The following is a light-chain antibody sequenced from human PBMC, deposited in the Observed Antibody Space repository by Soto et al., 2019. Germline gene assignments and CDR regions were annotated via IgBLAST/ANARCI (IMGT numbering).Light chain of an antibody. CDR2: RVS. J-gene: IGKJ1*01. CDR1: QSLVYSDGNTY. CDR3: LQGTDWPWT. V-gene: IGKV2-30*01. Sequence: DAVMTQSPLSLPVTLGQPASISCRSSQSLVYSDGNTYLNWFQQRPRQSPRRLIYRVSNRDSGVPDRISGSGSGTDLTLKISRVEAEDVGVYYFLQGTDWPWTFGQGTKVKIK.